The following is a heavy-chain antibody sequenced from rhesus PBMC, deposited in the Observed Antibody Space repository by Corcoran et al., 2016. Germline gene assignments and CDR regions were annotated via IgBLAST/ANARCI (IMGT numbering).Heavy chain of an antibody. V-gene: IGHV3-103*01. J-gene: IGHJ4*01. CDR1: GFTFSSYA. Sequence: EVQLVETGGGLVQPGGSLRLSCAASGFTFSSYAMQWVRQAPGKGLEWISAINSGGVSQSYEDSVKGRFTISRDDSKNTAYLQMNSLRTKDTAVYYCVRENSGYYYELDYWGQGVLVTVSS. CDR2: INSGGVSQ. CDR3: VRENSGYYYELDY. D-gene: IGHD3-28*01.